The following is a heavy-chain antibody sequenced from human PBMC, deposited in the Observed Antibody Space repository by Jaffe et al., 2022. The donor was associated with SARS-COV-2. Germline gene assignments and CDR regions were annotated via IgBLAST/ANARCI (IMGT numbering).Heavy chain of an antibody. CDR2: FYTGGST. D-gene: IGHD4-17*01. CDR3: ATWRGDYGDYT. CDR1: GDSITSGNYY. J-gene: IGHJ4*02. V-gene: IGHV4-61*02. Sequence: QVQLQESGPGLVNPSQTLSLTCTVSGDSITSGNYYWNWIRQPPGKGLEWIGPFYTGGSTNYNPSLKRRVTISVDASKNQFSLNLSSVTAADTAVYYCATWRGDYGDYTWGQGTLVTVSS.